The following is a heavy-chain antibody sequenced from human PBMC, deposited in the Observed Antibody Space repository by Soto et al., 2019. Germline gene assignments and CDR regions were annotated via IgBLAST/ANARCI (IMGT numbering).Heavy chain of an antibody. D-gene: IGHD3-10*01. CDR1: CGSISSGDYS. J-gene: IGHJ4*02. V-gene: IGHV4-30-2*01. CDR3: ARSAGRFWNYFDY. CDR2: IYHSGTT. Sequence: PSETVSLTCAFSCGSISSGDYSWNWIRQPPGKGLEWIGYIYHSGTTYYNPSLKSRVTISVDRSKNQFSLKLTSVTAAGTAVYYCARSAGRFWNYFDYWGQGTLVTVSS.